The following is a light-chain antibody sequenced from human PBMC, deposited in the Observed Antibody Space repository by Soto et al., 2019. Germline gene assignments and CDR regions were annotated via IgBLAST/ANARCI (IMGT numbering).Light chain of an antibody. CDR2: GAS. V-gene: IGKV3-20*01. CDR1: QSVASN. CDR3: QQYGSLSWT. J-gene: IGKJ1*01. Sequence: EIDMTQSPATMSVSPWERVTLSCRASQSVASNLAWYQQRFGQAPRLLIYGASTRATGIPDRFSGSGSGTDFTLTISRLEPEDFALYYCQQYGSLSWTFGQGTKVDIK.